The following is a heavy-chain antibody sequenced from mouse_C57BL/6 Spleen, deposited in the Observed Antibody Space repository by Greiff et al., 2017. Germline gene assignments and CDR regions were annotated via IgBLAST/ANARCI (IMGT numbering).Heavy chain of an antibody. Sequence: VQLQQPGAELVMPGASVKLSCKASGYTFTSYWMHWVKQRPGQGLEWIGEIDPSDSYTHYNQKFKGKSTLTVDKSSSTAYMQLSSLTSEDSAVYYCARGITTVVATRYFDVWGTGTTVTVSS. J-gene: IGHJ1*03. V-gene: IGHV1-69*01. D-gene: IGHD1-1*01. CDR2: IDPSDSYT. CDR1: GYTFTSYW. CDR3: ARGITTVVATRYFDV.